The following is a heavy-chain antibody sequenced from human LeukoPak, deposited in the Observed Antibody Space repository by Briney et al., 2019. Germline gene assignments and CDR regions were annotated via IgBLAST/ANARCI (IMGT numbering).Heavy chain of an antibody. CDR2: ISAYNGNT. CDR1: GYTFTSYG. J-gene: IGHJ4*02. D-gene: IGHD3-10*02. CDR3: ASATFGLDYFDY. Sequence: ASVKVSSKASGYTFTSYGISWVRQAPGQGLEWMGWISAYNGNTNYAQKLQGRVTMTTDTSTSTAYMELRSLRSDDTAVYYCASATFGLDYFDYWGQGTLVTVSS. V-gene: IGHV1-18*01.